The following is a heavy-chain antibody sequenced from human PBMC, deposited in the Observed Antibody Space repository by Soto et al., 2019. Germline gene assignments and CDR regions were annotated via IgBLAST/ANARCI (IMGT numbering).Heavy chain of an antibody. CDR1: GGSVRSGTFY. J-gene: IGHJ6*02. D-gene: IGHD3-10*01. CDR2: IYHSGGS. V-gene: IGHV4-61*01. CDR3: ASGTSVVRGLLAYHYFHYGMDV. Sequence: QVQLQESGPGLVKSSETLSLTCTVSGGSVRSGTFYWSWIRQPPGKGLEWIGFIYHSGGSNYNPSLKSRVTISLDTSKNQIPLKLSSVTAADTAVYFCASGTSVVRGLLAYHYFHYGMDVWGQGTTVTVSS.